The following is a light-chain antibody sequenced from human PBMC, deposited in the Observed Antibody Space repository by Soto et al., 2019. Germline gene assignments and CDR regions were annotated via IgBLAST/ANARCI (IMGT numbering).Light chain of an antibody. V-gene: IGLV2-8*01. CDR3: SSYAGSTTHVV. Sequence: QSVLTQPPSASGSPGQSVTISCTGTSSNVGAYNYVFWYQQHPGKAPKLLIYEVDKRPSGVPDRFSGSKSGNTASLTVSGLQAEDEADYYCSSYAGSTTHVVFGGGTKLTVL. J-gene: IGLJ2*01. CDR1: SSNVGAYNY. CDR2: EVD.